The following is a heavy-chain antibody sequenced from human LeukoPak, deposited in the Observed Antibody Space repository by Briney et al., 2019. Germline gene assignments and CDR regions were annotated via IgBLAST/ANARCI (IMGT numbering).Heavy chain of an antibody. CDR3: ASQFGELYRPLDY. Sequence: PGGSLRLSCAASGFTFSSYGMHWVRQAPGKGLEWVAFIRYDGSNKYYADSVKGRFTISRDNSKNTLYLQMNSLRAEDTAVYYCASQFGELYRPLDYWGQGTLVTVSS. CDR2: IRYDGSNK. V-gene: IGHV3-30*02. J-gene: IGHJ4*02. D-gene: IGHD3-10*01. CDR1: GFTFSSYG.